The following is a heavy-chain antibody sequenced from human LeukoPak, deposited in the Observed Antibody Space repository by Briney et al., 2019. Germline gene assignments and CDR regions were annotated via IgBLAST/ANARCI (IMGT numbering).Heavy chain of an antibody. D-gene: IGHD1-1*01. V-gene: IGHV3-7*01. J-gene: IGHJ4*02. CDR1: GFTSCSYT. Sequence: PGGSLRLSCAASGFTSCSYTTSCVPAAPGEGLGRVANRKQDGGEKHYVDSVKGLFTISRDNAKNSLYLKMNSLRAEDTAVYYCAALKYNWTDLDYWGQGTLVTVSS. CDR3: AALKYNWTDLDY. CDR2: RKQDGGEK.